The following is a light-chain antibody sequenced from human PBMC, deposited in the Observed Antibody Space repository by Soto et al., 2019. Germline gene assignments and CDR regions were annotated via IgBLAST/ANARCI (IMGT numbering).Light chain of an antibody. CDR2: GAS. CDR1: QSISNY. Sequence: DIQMTQSPSSLSASVGDRVTITCRASQSISNYLIWYQQKPGTAPKLLIYGASSLQSGVPSRFSGSGSGTDFTLTISSLQPEDFATYYCQQSYSTPLTFGGGTKVEIK. J-gene: IGKJ4*01. V-gene: IGKV1-39*01. CDR3: QQSYSTPLT.